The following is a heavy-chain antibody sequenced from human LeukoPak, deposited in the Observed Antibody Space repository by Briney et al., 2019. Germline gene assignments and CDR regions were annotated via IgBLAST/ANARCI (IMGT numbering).Heavy chain of an antibody. CDR1: GFTFSSYE. Sequence: PGGSLRLSCAASGFTFSSYEMNWVRQAPGKGLECISHISTSGSTIYYADSVKGRFTISRDNAKNSLYLQMNSLRADDTAVYYCARDYSHYVSAMDVWGQRTTVTVSS. V-gene: IGHV3-48*03. CDR3: ARDYSHYVSAMDV. J-gene: IGHJ6*02. D-gene: IGHD4-11*01. CDR2: ISTSGSTI.